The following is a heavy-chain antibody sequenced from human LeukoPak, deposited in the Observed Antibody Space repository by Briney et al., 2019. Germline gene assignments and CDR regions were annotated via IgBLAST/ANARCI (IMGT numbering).Heavy chain of an antibody. CDR3: ARDRYVDYVPDWFDP. V-gene: IGHV4-39*07. D-gene: IGHD4-17*01. Sequence: SETLSLTCTVSGGSISSSSYYWGWIRQPPGKGLEWIGSIYYSGSTYYNPSLKSRVTISVDTSKNQFSLKLSSVTAADTAVYYCARDRYVDYVPDWFDPWGQGTLVTVSS. CDR1: GGSISSSSYY. CDR2: IYYSGST. J-gene: IGHJ5*02.